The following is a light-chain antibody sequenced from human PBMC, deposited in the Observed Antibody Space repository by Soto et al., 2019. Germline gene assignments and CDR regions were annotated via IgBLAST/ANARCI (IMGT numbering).Light chain of an antibody. CDR2: GAS. CDR3: QQYGSSLTWT. J-gene: IGKJ1*01. CDR1: QSVSSSY. V-gene: IGKV3-20*01. Sequence: EIVLTQSPGTLSLSPGERATLSCRASQSVSSSYLAWYQQKPGQAPRLLIYGASSRATGIPDRFSGSGSGTDLTLTISRLEPEDFAVHYCQQYGSSLTWTFGQGTKVEIK.